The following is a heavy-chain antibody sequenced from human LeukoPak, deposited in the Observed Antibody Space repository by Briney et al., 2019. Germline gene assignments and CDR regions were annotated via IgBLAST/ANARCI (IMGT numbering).Heavy chain of an antibody. V-gene: IGHV3-30*02. CDR2: IRYDGSYK. D-gene: IGHD3-22*01. CDR3: AKDDREITMIPYWFDP. J-gene: IGHJ5*02. Sequence: GGSLRLSCAASGFTFSSYGMHWVRQAPGKGLEWVAFIRYDGSYKYNADSVKGRFTIFRDNSKNTLYLQMNSLRAEDTAVYYCAKDDREITMIPYWFDPWGQGTLVTVSS. CDR1: GFTFSSYG.